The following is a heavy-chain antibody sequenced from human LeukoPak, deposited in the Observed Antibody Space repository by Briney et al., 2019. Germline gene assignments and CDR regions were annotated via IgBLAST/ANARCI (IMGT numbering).Heavy chain of an antibody. D-gene: IGHD3-22*01. J-gene: IGHJ3*02. CDR1: GFTFSSYA. CDR2: ITGSGGRT. V-gene: IGHV3-23*01. CDR3: ARDGRKHSSGNAPTGAFDI. Sequence: GGSLRLSCAASGFTFSSYAMNWVRQAPGKGLEWVSAITGSGGRTYYADSVKGRFTISRDNSKNTLYLQMNSLRAEDTAVYYCARDGRKHSSGNAPTGAFDIWGQGTMVTVSS.